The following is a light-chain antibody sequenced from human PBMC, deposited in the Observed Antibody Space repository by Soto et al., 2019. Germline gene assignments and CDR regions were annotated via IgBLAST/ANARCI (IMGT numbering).Light chain of an antibody. V-gene: IGLV4-69*01. Sequence: QLVLTQSPSASASLGASVKLTCTLSSGHSNYAIAWHQQQSEEGPRYLMKLNSDGSHSKGDGIPDRFSGSSSGAERYLTISSLQADDEADYYCQTWGSGIVVFGGGTKLTVL. CDR3: QTWGSGIVV. J-gene: IGLJ2*01. CDR2: LNSDGSH. CDR1: SGHSNYA.